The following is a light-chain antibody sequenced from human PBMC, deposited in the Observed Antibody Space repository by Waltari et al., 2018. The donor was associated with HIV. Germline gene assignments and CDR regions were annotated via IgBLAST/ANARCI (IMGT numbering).Light chain of an antibody. CDR2: DDD. J-gene: IGLJ2*01. CDR1: HIGSKR. CDR3: QVWDIITDEVV. Sequence: SYVLTQSPSVSVAPGQTALLPCGGNHIGSKRVHTYQQQQGRAPVLLIFDDDVRPSWGPERLSGANTGDTATLFISRVDAGEEADYYCQVWDIITDEVVFGGGTRLTVL. V-gene: IGLV3-21*01.